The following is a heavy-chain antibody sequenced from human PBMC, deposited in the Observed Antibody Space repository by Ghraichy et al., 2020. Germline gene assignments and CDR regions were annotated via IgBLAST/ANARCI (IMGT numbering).Heavy chain of an antibody. D-gene: IGHD3-10*01. V-gene: IGHV4-39*01. CDR2: IYYSGST. Sequence: SETLSLTCTVSGGSISSSSYYWGWIRQPPGKGLEWIGSIYYSGSTYYNPSLKSRVTISVDTSKNQFSLKLSSVTAADTAVYYCATIPEIYYYGSGSYPYYFDYWGQGTLVTVSS. J-gene: IGHJ4*02. CDR3: ATIPEIYYYGSGSYPYYFDY. CDR1: GGSISSSSYY.